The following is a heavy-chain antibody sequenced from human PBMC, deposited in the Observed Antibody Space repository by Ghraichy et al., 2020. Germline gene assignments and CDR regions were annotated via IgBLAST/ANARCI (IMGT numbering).Heavy chain of an antibody. J-gene: IGHJ6*02. CDR1: GGSISSSSFY. CDR3: ARDGSSVYDWSIGMDV. V-gene: IGHV4-39*07. CDR2: IYYSGST. D-gene: IGHD5/OR15-5a*01. Sequence: SQTLSLTCTVSGGSISSSSFYWGWIRQPPGKGLEWIGSIYYSGSTYYNPSLKSRVTISVDTSKNQFCLKLSSLTAADTAVYYRARDGSSVYDWSIGMDVWGQGTTVAVSS.